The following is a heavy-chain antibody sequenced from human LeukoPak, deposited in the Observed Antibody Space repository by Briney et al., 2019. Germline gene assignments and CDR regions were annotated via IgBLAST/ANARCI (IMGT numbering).Heavy chain of an antibody. CDR2: ISSSSSYI. Sequence: GGSLRLSCAASGFTFSSYWMSWVRQAPGKGLEWVSSISSSSSYIYYADSVKGRFTISRDNAKNSLYLQMNSLRAEDTAVYYCARDNSGYSYVLGYWGQGTLVTVSS. CDR3: ARDNSGYSYVLGY. V-gene: IGHV3-21*01. D-gene: IGHD5-18*01. J-gene: IGHJ4*02. CDR1: GFTFSSYW.